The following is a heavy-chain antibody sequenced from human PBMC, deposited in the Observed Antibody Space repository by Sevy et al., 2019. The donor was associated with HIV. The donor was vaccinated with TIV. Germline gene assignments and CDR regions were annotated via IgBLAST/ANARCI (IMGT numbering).Heavy chain of an antibody. Sequence: GGSLRLSCAGSGFTPSTYGMHWVRQAPGKGLEWVAVIGYDGNNKYYADSVKGRFTISRDNSKNTLFLQMDSLRAEDTAVYYCARDPRMYGDYLLAYFDYWGQGVLVTVSS. J-gene: IGHJ4*02. CDR1: GFTPSTYG. V-gene: IGHV3-33*01. CDR2: IGYDGNNK. D-gene: IGHD2-8*01. CDR3: ARDPRMYGDYLLAYFDY.